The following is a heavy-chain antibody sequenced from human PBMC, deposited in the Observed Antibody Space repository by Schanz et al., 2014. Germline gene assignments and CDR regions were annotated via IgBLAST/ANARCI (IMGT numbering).Heavy chain of an antibody. V-gene: IGHV3-30*03. CDR2: ISYDGHRD. J-gene: IGHJ6*03. CDR1: GFTFSSYG. CDR3: ARENSSGYSPAVTYYIDV. Sequence: QVQLVESGGGVVQPGRSLRLSCAASGFTFSSYGMHWVRQSPGKGLEWVALISYDGHRDFYADSVKGRFTVSRDNNWKTLSLQMNSLRSDDTAIYHCARENSSGYSPAVTYYIDVWGKGTTVTVSS. D-gene: IGHD3-22*01.